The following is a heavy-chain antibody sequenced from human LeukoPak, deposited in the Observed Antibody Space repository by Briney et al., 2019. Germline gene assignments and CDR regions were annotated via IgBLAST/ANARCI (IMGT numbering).Heavy chain of an antibody. CDR3: ARDQAVTGTDYYYYGMDV. CDR1: GYTFTGYY. J-gene: IGHJ6*02. Sequence: ASVKVSCTASGYTFTGYYMHWVRQAPGQGLEWMGWINPNSGGTNYAQKFQGWVTMTRDTSISTAYMELSRLRSDDTAVYYCARDQAVTGTDYYYYGMDVWGQGTTVTVSS. D-gene: IGHD6-19*01. CDR2: INPNSGGT. V-gene: IGHV1-2*04.